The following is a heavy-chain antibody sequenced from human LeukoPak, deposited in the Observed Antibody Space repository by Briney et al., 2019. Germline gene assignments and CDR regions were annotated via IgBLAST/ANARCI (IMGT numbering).Heavy chain of an antibody. J-gene: IGHJ4*02. V-gene: IGHV3-30*02. Sequence: GGSLRLSCAASGFTFSSYGMHWARQAPGKGLEWVAFIRYDGSNKYYADSVKGRFTISRDNSKNTLYLQMNSLRAEDTAVYYCAKDRYSYGKLYYFDYWGQGTLVTVSS. CDR1: GFTFSSYG. CDR2: IRYDGSNK. CDR3: AKDRYSYGKLYYFDY. D-gene: IGHD5-18*01.